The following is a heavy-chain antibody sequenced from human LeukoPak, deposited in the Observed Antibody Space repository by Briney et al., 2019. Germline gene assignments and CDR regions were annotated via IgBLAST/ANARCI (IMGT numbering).Heavy chain of an antibody. J-gene: IGHJ4*02. V-gene: IGHV1-18*01. CDR3: ARDDYGSYPY. CDR1: GYTFTNFG. D-gene: IGHD1-26*01. Sequence: ASVKVSCKASGYTFTNFGLSWVRQAAGQGLEWMGWISAYNGNTNYAQKRQGKVSITTDTSTSTAYMELRSLKSDDTAVYYCARDDYGSYPYWGQGTLVTVSS. CDR2: ISAYNGNT.